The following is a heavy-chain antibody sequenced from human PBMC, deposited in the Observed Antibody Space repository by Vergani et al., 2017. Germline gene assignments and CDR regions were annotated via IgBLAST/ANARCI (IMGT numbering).Heavy chain of an antibody. CDR1: GFTFSSYA. CDR3: AKDSDGGNSGGDY. Sequence: EVQLVQSGAEVKKPGESLKISCAASGFTFSSYAMSWVRQAPGKGLEWVSAISGSGGSTYYADSVKGRFTISRDNSKNTLYLQMNSLRAEDTAVYYCAKDSDGGNSGGDYWGQGTLVTVSS. CDR2: ISGSGGST. J-gene: IGHJ4*02. V-gene: IGHV3-23*04. D-gene: IGHD4-23*01.